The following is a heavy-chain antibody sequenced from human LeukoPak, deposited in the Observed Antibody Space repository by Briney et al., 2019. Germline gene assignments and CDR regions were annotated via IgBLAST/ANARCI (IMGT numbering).Heavy chain of an antibody. J-gene: IGHJ4*02. Sequence: PSETLSLTCAVYGGSFSDYYWSWIRQSPGKGLEWIGEIKHSGSTNYNPSRKSRVTISVDTSRNRFSLKLSSVTAADTAVYYCARGRGITVPPYYFDYWGQGTLVTVSS. CDR1: GGSFSDYY. CDR2: IKHSGST. CDR3: ARGRGITVPPYYFDY. D-gene: IGHD1-14*01. V-gene: IGHV4-34*01.